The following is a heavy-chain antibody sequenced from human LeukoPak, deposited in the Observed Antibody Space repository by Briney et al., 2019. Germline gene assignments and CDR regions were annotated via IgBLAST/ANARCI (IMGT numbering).Heavy chain of an antibody. CDR3: ARVPGTSGYYYGMDV. J-gene: IGHJ6*02. CDR1: GCTFTSYY. V-gene: IGHV1-46*01. D-gene: IGHD1-1*01. CDR2: INPSGGST. Sequence: ASVKVSCKASGCTFTSYYMHWVRQAPGQGLEWMGIINPSGGSTSYAQKFQGRVTMTRDTSTSTVYMELSSLRSEDTAVYYCARVPGTSGYYYGMDVWGQGTTVTVSS.